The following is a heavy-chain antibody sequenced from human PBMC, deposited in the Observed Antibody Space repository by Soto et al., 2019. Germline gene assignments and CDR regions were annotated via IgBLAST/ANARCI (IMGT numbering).Heavy chain of an antibody. CDR2: IIPIFGTA. D-gene: IGHD5-18*01. CDR1: GGTFSSYA. V-gene: IGHV1-69*13. CDR3: ASTRGYSYGYSLLY. Sequence: ASVKGSCKASGGTFSSYAISWVRQAPGQGLEWMGGIIPIFGTANYAQKFQGRVTITADESTSTAYMELSSLRSEDTAVYYCASTRGYSYGYSLLYWGQGTLVTVSS. J-gene: IGHJ4*02.